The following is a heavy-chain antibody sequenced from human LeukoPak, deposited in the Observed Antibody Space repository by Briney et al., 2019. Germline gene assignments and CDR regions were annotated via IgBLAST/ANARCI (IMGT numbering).Heavy chain of an antibody. Sequence: GGSLRLSCAASGFSFSTYTMNWVRQAPGKGLEWVSAINGRGDSTFYADSVKGQFTISRDNSKSTVYLQMNSLRAEDTAVYYCAKKLSVVVVAALDYWGQGTLVTVSS. J-gene: IGHJ4*02. V-gene: IGHV3-23*01. D-gene: IGHD2-15*01. CDR2: INGRGDST. CDR1: GFSFSTYT. CDR3: AKKLSVVVVAALDY.